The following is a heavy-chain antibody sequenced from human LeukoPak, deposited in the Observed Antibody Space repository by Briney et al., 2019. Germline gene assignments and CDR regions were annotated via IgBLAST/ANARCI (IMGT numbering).Heavy chain of an antibody. CDR2: INHSGST. CDR1: GGSISSYY. D-gene: IGHD2-15*01. CDR3: ARRAAYCSGGSCYSGWFDP. V-gene: IGHV4-59*08. Sequence: PSETLSLTCTVPGGSISSYYWTWIRQPPGKGLEWIGYINHSGSTNYNPSLKSRVTISVDTSKNQFSLKLSSVTAADTAVYYCARRAAYCSGGSCYSGWFDPWGQGTLVTVSS. J-gene: IGHJ5*02.